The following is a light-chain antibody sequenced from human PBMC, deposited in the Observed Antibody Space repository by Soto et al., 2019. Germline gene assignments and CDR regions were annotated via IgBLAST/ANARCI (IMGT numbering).Light chain of an antibody. Sequence: QSALTQPPSASGSPGQSVTISCTGTSSDVGGYNYVSWYQQHPGKAPKLMIYEVNKRPSGVPDRFSGSKSGNTASLTVSGLQAEDGADYYCSSYAGSNNFVVFGGGTKVTVL. J-gene: IGLJ2*01. V-gene: IGLV2-8*01. CDR3: SSYAGSNNFVV. CDR1: SSDVGGYNY. CDR2: EVN.